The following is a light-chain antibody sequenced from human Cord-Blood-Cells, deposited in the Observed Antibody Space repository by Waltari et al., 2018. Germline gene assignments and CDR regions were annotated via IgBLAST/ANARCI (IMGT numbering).Light chain of an antibody. V-gene: IGLV1-47*01. Sequence: QSVLTQPPSASGTPGQRVTISCSGSSSNIGSNYVYWYQQLPGTAPKLLIYRNNQRPSGVPGRCSGAKSGTAASLAISGLRSEDEADYYCAAWDDSLSGREVFGGGTKLTVL. J-gene: IGLJ3*02. CDR1: SSNIGSNY. CDR3: AAWDDSLSGREV. CDR2: RNN.